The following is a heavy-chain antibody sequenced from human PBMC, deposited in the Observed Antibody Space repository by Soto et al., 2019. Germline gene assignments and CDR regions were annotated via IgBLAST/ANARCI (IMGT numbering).Heavy chain of an antibody. CDR1: GFKFSDYW. Sequence: EAHLVESGGGLVHPGGSLRVSCVASGFKFSDYWMHWVRQSPGKGLVWVSRINGDGSNVGYVDSEKGRFTISRDNSKNTVQLEMTLLTDDDSGIYYCARGGQYVRGNLDAFDMWGPGTKVIVSS. CDR3: ARGGQYVRGNLDAFDM. CDR2: INGDGSNV. D-gene: IGHD3-10*02. V-gene: IGHV3-74*01. J-gene: IGHJ3*02.